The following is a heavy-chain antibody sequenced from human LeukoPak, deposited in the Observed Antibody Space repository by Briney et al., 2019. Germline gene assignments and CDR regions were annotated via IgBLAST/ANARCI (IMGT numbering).Heavy chain of an antibody. CDR1: GGSISSSSYY. Sequence: SETLSLTCTVSGGSISSSSYYWGWVRQPPGKGLEWIGSIYYSGSTYYNPSLKSRVTISVDTSKNQFSLKLSSVTAADTAVYYCASTTPLWELFDYWGQGTLVTVSS. D-gene: IGHD1-7*01. CDR3: ASTTPLWELFDY. CDR2: IYYSGST. J-gene: IGHJ4*02. V-gene: IGHV4-39*01.